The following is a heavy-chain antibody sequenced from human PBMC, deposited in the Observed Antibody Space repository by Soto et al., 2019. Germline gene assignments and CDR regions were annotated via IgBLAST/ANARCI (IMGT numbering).Heavy chain of an antibody. CDR2: ISYDGSNK. J-gene: IGHJ5*02. CDR3: AKDLLDGKFGYYGSGSYYNSNWFDP. V-gene: IGHV3-30*18. Sequence: GGSLRLSCAASGFTFSSYGMHWVRQAPGKGLEWVAVISYDGSNKYYADSVKGRFTISRDNSKNTLYLQMNSLRAEDTAVYYCAKDLLDGKFGYYGSGSYYNSNWFDPWGQGTLVTVSS. D-gene: IGHD3-10*01. CDR1: GFTFSSYG.